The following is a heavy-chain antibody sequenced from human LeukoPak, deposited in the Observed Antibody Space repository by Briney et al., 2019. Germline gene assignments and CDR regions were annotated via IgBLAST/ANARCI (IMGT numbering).Heavy chain of an antibody. CDR3: ARDPRNKGFDP. V-gene: IGHV3-74*01. J-gene: IGHJ5*02. D-gene: IGHD1/OR15-1a*01. CDR1: GFTFSGYW. Sequence: QPGGSPRLSCAASGFTFSGYWMHWARQSPGKGLVWVSCINGDGSDTRYADSVKGRFTISRDNAKNTLYLQMNSLRVEDTAVYYCARDPRNKGFDPWGQGTLVTVSS. CDR2: INGDGSDT.